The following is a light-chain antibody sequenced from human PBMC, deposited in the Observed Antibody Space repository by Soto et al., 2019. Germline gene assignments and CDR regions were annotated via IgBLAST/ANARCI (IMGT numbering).Light chain of an antibody. V-gene: IGKV3-15*01. J-gene: IGKJ4*01. CDR3: QQYNNWPLT. CDR1: QSVTIY. CDR2: SAS. Sequence: EIVMTQSPATLSVSPGERATLSCRASQSVTIYLAWYQQKPGQAPRLLIYSASTRATGIPARFSGSGSGTEFTLTISSLQSEDFAVYYCQQYNNWPLTFGGGTKVEIK.